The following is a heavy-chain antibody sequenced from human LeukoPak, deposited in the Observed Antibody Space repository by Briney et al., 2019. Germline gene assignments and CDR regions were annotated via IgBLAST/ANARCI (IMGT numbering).Heavy chain of an antibody. D-gene: IGHD3-22*01. CDR3: ARDPSGITMIDSFDY. CDR2: ISSSGSTI. J-gene: IGHJ4*02. Sequence: GGSLRLSCAASGFTFSSYEMNWVRQAPGKGLEWVSYISSSGSTIYYADSVKGRFTISRDNAKNSLYLQMNSLRAEDTAVYYCARDPSGITMIDSFDYWGQGTLVTVSS. CDR1: GFTFSSYE. V-gene: IGHV3-48*03.